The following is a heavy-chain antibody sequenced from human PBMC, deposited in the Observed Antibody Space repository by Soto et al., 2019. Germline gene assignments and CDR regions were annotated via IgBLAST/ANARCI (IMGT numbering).Heavy chain of an antibody. CDR2: IYYSGST. D-gene: IGHD3-9*01. CDR1: GGSLSSGGYY. V-gene: IGHV4-31*03. Sequence: PSETLSLTCTVSGGSLSSGGYYLSWIRQHPGKGLEWIGYIYYSGSTYYNPSLKSRVTISVDTSKNQFSLKLSSVTAADTAVYYCARDERYYDILTGYGFDPWGQGTLVTVSS. J-gene: IGHJ5*02. CDR3: ARDERYYDILTGYGFDP.